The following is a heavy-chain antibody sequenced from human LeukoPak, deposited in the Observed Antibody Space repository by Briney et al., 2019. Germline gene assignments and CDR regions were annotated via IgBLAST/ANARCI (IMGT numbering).Heavy chain of an antibody. Sequence: SCKASGYTFTSYAMSWVRQAPGKGLEWVSAISGSGGSTYYADSVKGRFTISRDNSKNTLYLQMNSLRAENTAVYYCAKGDSGYDSDWYFDLWGRGTLVTVSS. V-gene: IGHV3-23*01. CDR3: AKGDSGYDSDWYFDL. J-gene: IGHJ2*01. D-gene: IGHD5-12*01. CDR1: GYTFTSYA. CDR2: ISGSGGST.